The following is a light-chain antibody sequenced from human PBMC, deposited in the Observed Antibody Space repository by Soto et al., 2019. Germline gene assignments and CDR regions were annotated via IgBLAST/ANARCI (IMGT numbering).Light chain of an antibody. J-gene: IGKJ4*01. CDR1: QSISSW. CDR3: QQYNSYRLT. V-gene: IGKV1-5*03. CDR2: KAS. Sequence: DIQMTQSPSTLSASVGDRVTITCRASQSISSWLAWYQQKPGKAPKLLIYKASSLESGVPSRFGGSGSGTEFTLTISSLQPDDFATYYCQQYNSYRLTFGGGTKVEIK.